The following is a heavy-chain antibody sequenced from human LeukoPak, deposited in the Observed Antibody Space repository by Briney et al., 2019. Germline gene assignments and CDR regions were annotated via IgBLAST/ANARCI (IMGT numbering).Heavy chain of an antibody. CDR3: ARASAWSAGTCNLHLGFYYGFDV. D-gene: IGHD2-15*01. J-gene: IGHJ6*02. CDR2: IGTAGDT. CDR1: GFTFSSYD. V-gene: IGHV3-13*01. Sequence: PGGSLRLSCAVSGFTFSSYDLHWVRQATGGGLEWVSAIGTAGDTYYLGSVKGRFTIPRENAKNSFYLQMNNLRAGDTAVYYCARASAWSAGTCNLHLGFYYGFDVWGQGTTVTVSS.